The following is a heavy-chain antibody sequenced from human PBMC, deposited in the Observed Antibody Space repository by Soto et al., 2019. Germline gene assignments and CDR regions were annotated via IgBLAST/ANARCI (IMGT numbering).Heavy chain of an antibody. V-gene: IGHV3-66*01. CDR3: ARDYSSYGPFDY. J-gene: IGHJ4*02. Sequence: PGGSLRLSCAASGFTVSSNYMSWVRQAPGKGLEWVSVIYTSGSTHYADSVKGRFSISRDNSKNTLYLQMNSLRAEDTAVYYCARDYSSYGPFDYWGQGTLVTVSS. D-gene: IGHD5-18*01. CDR1: GFTVSSNY. CDR2: IYTSGST.